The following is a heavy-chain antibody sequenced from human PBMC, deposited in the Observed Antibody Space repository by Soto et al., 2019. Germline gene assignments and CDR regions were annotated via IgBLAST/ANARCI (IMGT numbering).Heavy chain of an antibody. V-gene: IGHV1-3*01. CDR2: INAGNGNT. CDR1: GYTFTSYA. J-gene: IGHJ6*02. D-gene: IGHD5-18*01. Sequence: ASVKVSCKASGYTFTSYAMHWVRQAPGQGLEWMGWINAGNGNTKYSQKFQGRVTITRDTSASTAYMDLSSLRSEDTAVYYCATAERVYVDTAMVSENHYYYYYGMDVWGQGTTVTVSS. CDR3: ATAERVYVDTAMVSENHYYYYYGMDV.